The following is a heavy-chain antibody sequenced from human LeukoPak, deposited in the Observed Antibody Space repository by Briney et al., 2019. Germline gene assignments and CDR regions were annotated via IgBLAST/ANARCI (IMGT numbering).Heavy chain of an antibody. J-gene: IGHJ6*03. V-gene: IGHV4-34*01. Sequence: PSETPSLTCAVYGGSFSGYYWSWIRQPPGKGLEWIGEINHSGSTNYNPSLKSRVTISVDTSKNQFSLKLSSVTAADTAVYYCARGEAANPRRSYYYYYMDVWGKGTTVTVSS. CDR1: GGSFSGYY. CDR2: INHSGST. CDR3: ARGEAANPRRSYYYYYMDV. D-gene: IGHD1-14*01.